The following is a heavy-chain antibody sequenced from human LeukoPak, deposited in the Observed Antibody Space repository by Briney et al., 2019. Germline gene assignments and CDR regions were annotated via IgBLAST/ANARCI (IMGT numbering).Heavy chain of an antibody. D-gene: IGHD5-12*01. V-gene: IGHV3-30*03. Sequence: PGGSLRLSCAASGFTFSNSGMHWVRQAPGKGLEWVAVISYDGSKTYYADSVKGRFTISRDNSKHILYVQLSRLRPEDTAVYYCAREKVDSGYTAYAGAYWGQGTLVTVSS. CDR2: ISYDGSKT. J-gene: IGHJ4*02. CDR1: GFTFSNSG. CDR3: AREKVDSGYTAYAGAY.